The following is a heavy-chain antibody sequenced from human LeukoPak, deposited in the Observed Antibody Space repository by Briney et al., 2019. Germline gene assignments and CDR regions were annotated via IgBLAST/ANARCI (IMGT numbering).Heavy chain of an antibody. CDR3: ARAIYYGSGSLYDY. CDR2: IYTSGST. CDR1: GGSISSYY. D-gene: IGHD3-10*01. Sequence: KPSETLSLTCTVSGGSISSYYWSWIRQPAGKGLEWIGRIYTSGSTNYNPSLKSRVTMSADTSKNQFSLKLSSVTAADTAVYYCARAIYYGSGSLYDYWGQGTLVTVSS. V-gene: IGHV4-4*07. J-gene: IGHJ4*02.